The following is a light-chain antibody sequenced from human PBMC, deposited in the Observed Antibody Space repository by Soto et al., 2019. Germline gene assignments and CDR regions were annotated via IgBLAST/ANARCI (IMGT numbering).Light chain of an antibody. CDR3: SSYTGSSTVV. CDR2: DVS. CDR1: SSDVGYYDY. V-gene: IGLV2-14*03. J-gene: IGLJ2*01. Sequence: QSALTQPASVSGSPGQSITISCTGTSSDVGYYDYVSWYQQHPGKAPKLMIYDVSNRPSGVSIRFSGSKSGNTASLTISGLQAEDEADYYCSSYTGSSTVVFGGGTQLTVL.